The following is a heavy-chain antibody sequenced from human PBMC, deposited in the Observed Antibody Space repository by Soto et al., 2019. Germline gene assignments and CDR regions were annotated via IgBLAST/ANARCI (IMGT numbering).Heavy chain of an antibody. D-gene: IGHD2-2*01. CDR1: GLTLSDVW. J-gene: IGHJ6*02. CDR2: IKKNADGGTI. CDR3: GDRDASYFGREA. Sequence: EVQLVESGGGWVKPGGSLRLPCAASGLTLSDVWMSWVRQAPGKGLEWVGRIKKNADGGTISYGAPLKGRFTISRDNSKNTLFVKMNSLKIEVTAVYYCGDRDASYFGREAWGQGTTVTVSS. V-gene: IGHV3-15*01.